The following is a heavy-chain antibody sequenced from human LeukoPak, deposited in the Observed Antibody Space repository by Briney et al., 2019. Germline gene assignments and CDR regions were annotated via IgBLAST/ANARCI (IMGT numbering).Heavy chain of an antibody. D-gene: IGHD6-13*01. Sequence: SETLSLTCGVSGGSIRSTNWWSWVRQPPGKGLEWIGEIYHSGSTNYNPSLKGRVTISVDKSKNQFSLKLSSVTAADTAVYYCATGYLGAFDYWGQGTLVTVSS. CDR2: IYHSGST. J-gene: IGHJ4*02. V-gene: IGHV4-4*02. CDR3: ATGYLGAFDY. CDR1: GGSIRSTNW.